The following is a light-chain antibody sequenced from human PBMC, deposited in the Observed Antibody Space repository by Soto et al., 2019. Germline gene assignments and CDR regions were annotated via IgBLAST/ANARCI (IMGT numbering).Light chain of an antibody. J-gene: IGLJ2*01. V-gene: IGLV2-8*01. Sequence: QSALTQPPSASGSPGQSVTISCTGTSSDVGGHNFVSWYQQHPGKAPKFLIYEVTKRPSGVPDRFSGSKSGITASLTVSGLQADDEAYYYCSAYAGNNNPVIFGGGTQLTVL. CDR2: EVT. CDR1: SSDVGGHNF. CDR3: SAYAGNNNPVI.